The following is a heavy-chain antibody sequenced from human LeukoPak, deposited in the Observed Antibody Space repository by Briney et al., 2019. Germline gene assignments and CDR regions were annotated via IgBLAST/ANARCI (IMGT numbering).Heavy chain of an antibody. J-gene: IGHJ4*02. CDR2: ISGSGGST. CDR1: GFTFSSYA. D-gene: IGHD2-2*01. V-gene: IGHV3-23*01. CDR3: AKEEWAFTEFRYNVVVPAATAFDY. Sequence: GGSLRLSCAASGFTFSSYAMSWVRQAPGKGLEWVSAISGSGGSTYYADSVKGRFTISRDNSKNTLYLQMNSLRAEDTAVYYCAKEEWAFTEFRYNVVVPAATAFDYWGQGTLVTVSS.